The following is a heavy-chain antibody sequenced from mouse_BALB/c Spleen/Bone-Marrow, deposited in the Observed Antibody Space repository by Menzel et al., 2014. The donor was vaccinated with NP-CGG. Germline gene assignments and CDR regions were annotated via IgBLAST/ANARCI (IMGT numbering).Heavy chain of an antibody. J-gene: IGHJ4*01. Sequence: QLQQSGPELEKPGASVXISXXASGYSFTGYNMXWVKQSNGKSLEWIGNIDPYYGGTSYNQKFKGKATLTVDKSSITXXXXXXXXXXEDSXVYXCXXXSYYDSLYAMDYWGQGXSVTVS. D-gene: IGHD2-4*01. V-gene: IGHV1S135*01. CDR3: XXXSYYDSLYAMDY. CDR2: IDPYYGGT. CDR1: GYSFTGYN.